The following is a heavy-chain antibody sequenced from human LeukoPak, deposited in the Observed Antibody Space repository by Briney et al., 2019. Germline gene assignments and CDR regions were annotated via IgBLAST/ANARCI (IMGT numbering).Heavy chain of an antibody. J-gene: IGHJ4*02. CDR3: ARSVEGHFDY. Sequence: PGGSLRLSCAAPGFTFSFYSMNWVRQAPGKGLYWISYITSNSGAIYYADSVKGRFIISRDNAKNSLSLQMNSLRDEDTAIYYCARSVEGHFDYWGQGTLVTVSS. D-gene: IGHD2-21*01. V-gene: IGHV3-48*02. CDR2: ITSNSGAI. CDR1: GFTFSFYS.